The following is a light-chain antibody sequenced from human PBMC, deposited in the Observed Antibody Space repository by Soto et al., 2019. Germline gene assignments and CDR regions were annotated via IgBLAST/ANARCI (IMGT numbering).Light chain of an antibody. CDR2: DAS. J-gene: IGKJ1*01. CDR1: QSISSW. CDR3: QQYNSYSWT. V-gene: IGKV1-5*01. Sequence: DIQVTQSPSTLSASVGDRVAITCRPSQSISSWLAWYQQKPGKAPKLLIYDASSLESGVPSRFSGSGSGTEFTLTISSLQPDDFATYYCQQYNSYSWTFGQGTKVDIK.